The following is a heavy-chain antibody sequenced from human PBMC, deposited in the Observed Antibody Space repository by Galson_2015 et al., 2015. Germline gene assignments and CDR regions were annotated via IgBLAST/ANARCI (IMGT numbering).Heavy chain of an antibody. CDR1: GFTFSSYS. CDR3: ASYGVGATKMGFDY. Sequence: SLRLSCAASGFTFSSYSMNWVRQAPGKGLEWVSSISSSSSYIYYADSVKGRFTISRDNAKNSLYLQMNSLRAEDTAVYYCASYGVGATKMGFDYWGQGTLVTVSS. V-gene: IGHV3-21*01. D-gene: IGHD1-26*01. J-gene: IGHJ4*02. CDR2: ISSSSSYI.